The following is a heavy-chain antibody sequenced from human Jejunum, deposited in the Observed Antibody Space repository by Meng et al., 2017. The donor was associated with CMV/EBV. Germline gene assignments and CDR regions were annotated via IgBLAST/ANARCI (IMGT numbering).Heavy chain of an antibody. D-gene: IGHD3-16*01. CDR1: GDSISTSG. V-gene: IGHV4-59*01. Sequence: VSGDSISTSGWSWIRQSPGKGLEWIGYIHYSGSTDYNPSLKSRVTISGDTSKNQFSLKLSSVTAADTAVYFCARVRVLGHYYGMDVWGQGTTVTVSS. CDR2: IHYSGST. J-gene: IGHJ6*02. CDR3: ARVRVLGHYYGMDV.